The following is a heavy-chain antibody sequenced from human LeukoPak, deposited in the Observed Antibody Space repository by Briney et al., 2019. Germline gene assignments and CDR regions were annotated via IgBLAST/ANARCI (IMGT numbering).Heavy chain of an antibody. V-gene: IGHV3-53*01. D-gene: IGHD2-8*01. CDR3: ARTLAADCTNGVCPNRYYYYYYYMDV. J-gene: IGHJ6*03. Sequence: GGSLRLSCAAPGFTVSSNYMSWVRQAPGQGLDWVSVIYSGGSTYYADSVKGRFTISRDNSENTLFLQMNSLRAEDTAVYYCARTLAADCTNGVCPNRYYYYYYYMDVWGKGTKVTVSS. CDR1: GFTVSSNY. CDR2: IYSGGST.